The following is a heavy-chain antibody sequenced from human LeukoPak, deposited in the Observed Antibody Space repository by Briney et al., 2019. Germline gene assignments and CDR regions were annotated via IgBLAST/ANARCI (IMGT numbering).Heavy chain of an antibody. Sequence: GGSLRLSCAASGFTFSSYGMHWVRQAPGKGLEWVANIKQDGSEKYYVDSVKGRFTISRDNAKNSLYLQMNSLRAEDTAVYYCAREKAAMVRGVPGWFDPWGQGTLVTVSS. V-gene: IGHV3-7*01. CDR3: AREKAAMVRGVPGWFDP. J-gene: IGHJ5*02. D-gene: IGHD3-10*01. CDR2: IKQDGSEK. CDR1: GFTFSSYG.